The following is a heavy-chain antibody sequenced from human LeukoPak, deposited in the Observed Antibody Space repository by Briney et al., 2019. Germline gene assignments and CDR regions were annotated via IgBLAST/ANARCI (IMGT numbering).Heavy chain of an antibody. CDR3: ARGTYYYYYYMDV. D-gene: IGHD1-1*01. V-gene: IGHV4-59*01. Sequence: SETLSLTCTVSGGSISSYYWSWIRQPPGKGLEWIGYIYYSGGTNYNPSLKSRVTISVDTSKNLFSLKLRSVTAADTAVYYCARGTYYYYYYMDVWGKGTTVTISS. CDR2: IYYSGGT. CDR1: GGSISSYY. J-gene: IGHJ6*03.